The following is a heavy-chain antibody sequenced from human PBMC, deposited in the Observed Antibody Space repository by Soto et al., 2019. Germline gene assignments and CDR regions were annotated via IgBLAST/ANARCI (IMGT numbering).Heavy chain of an antibody. D-gene: IGHD3-10*01. V-gene: IGHV3-23*01. Sequence: GGSLRLSCAASGFTFSSYAMSWVRQAPGKGLEWVSAISGSGGSTYYADSVKGRFTISRDNSKNTLYLQMNSLRAEDTAVYYCAKDHITMVRGVVYYYYGMDVWGQGTTVTVSS. CDR1: GFTFSSYA. J-gene: IGHJ6*02. CDR2: ISGSGGST. CDR3: AKDHITMVRGVVYYYYGMDV.